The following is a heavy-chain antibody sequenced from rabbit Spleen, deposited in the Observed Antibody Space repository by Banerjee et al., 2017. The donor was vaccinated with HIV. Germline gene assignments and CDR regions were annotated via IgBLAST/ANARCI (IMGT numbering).Heavy chain of an antibody. D-gene: IGHD1-1*01. CDR3: ARDLPDIIGWNFGF. J-gene: IGHJ3*01. CDR2: INTITGKT. Sequence: QSLEESGGDLVKPGASLTLSCKASGFSFSEKEVMCWVRQAPGKGLEWIGCINTITGKTVYATWAKGRFTISRASSTTVFLQMTSLTAADTATYFCARDLPDIIGWNFGFWGQGTLVTVS. V-gene: IGHV1S40*01. CDR1: GFSFSEKEV.